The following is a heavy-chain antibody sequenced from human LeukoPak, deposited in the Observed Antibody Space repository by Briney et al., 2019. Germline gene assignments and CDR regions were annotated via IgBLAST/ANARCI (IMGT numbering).Heavy chain of an antibody. J-gene: IGHJ4*02. Sequence: PSETLSLTCAVYGGSFSGYYWSWIRQPPGKGLEWIGEINHSGSTNYNPSLKSRVTISVDTSKNQFSLKLSSVTAADTAVYYCARGEYYDFWSGSLPDYWGQGTLVTFSS. CDR3: ARGEYYDFWSGSLPDY. CDR1: GGSFSGYY. V-gene: IGHV4-34*01. D-gene: IGHD3-3*01. CDR2: INHSGST.